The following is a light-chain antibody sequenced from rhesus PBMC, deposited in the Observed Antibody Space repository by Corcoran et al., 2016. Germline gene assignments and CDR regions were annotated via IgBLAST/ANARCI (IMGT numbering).Light chain of an antibody. CDR3: SSYAGSNTFV. CDR1: SSDIGRYNY. V-gene: IGLV2-32*02. Sequence: QAALTQPRSVSGSPGQSVTISCTGTSSDIGRYNYVSWYQQHPGTAPKLLIYEVSKRPSGVSDRFSGSKSGNTASLTISGLQADDEADYDCSSYAGSNTFVVGAGTRLTVL. J-gene: IGLJ1*01. CDR2: EVS.